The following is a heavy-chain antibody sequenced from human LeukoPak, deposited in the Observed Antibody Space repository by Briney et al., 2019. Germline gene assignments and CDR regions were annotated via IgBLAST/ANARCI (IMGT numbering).Heavy chain of an antibody. CDR2: ISKNGRNT. CDR3: ARVDSGSACAS. V-gene: IGHV3-64*01. CDR1: GFTLSSYS. D-gene: IGHD6-19*01. Sequence: GGSLRLSCAASGFTLSSYSMHWVRQAPGKGLEFVSAISKNGRNTYYGNSMKGRFTISRDISKNTLYLQMGSLRPENMAVYYCARVDSGSACASWGQGILVTVSS. J-gene: IGHJ1*01.